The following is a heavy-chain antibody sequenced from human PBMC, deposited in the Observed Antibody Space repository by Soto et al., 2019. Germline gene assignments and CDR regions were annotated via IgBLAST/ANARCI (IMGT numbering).Heavy chain of an antibody. CDR3: ACFFSGGYNYGLHYYGMDV. J-gene: IGHJ6*02. D-gene: IGHD5-18*01. CDR1: GGYVIGFGYY. CDR2: IYSSGST. Sequence: CSVSGGYVIGFGYYWIWIRKSPGKGLEWIGYIYSSGSTNYNPSLKSRVTISVDTSKNQFSLKLSSVTAADTAVYYCACFFSGGYNYGLHYYGMDVWGQAPTVSVSS. V-gene: IGHV4-61*08.